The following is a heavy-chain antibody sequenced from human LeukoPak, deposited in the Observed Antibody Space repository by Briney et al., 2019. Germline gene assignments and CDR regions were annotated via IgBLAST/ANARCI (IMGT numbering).Heavy chain of an antibody. CDR2: ISGSGGST. CDR3: ARTYYYGSGSYIPYYYYGMDV. Sequence: GGSLRLSCAASGFTFSSYAMSWVRQAPGKGLEWVSAISGSGGSTYYADSVKGRFTISRDNSKNTLYLQMNSLRAEDTAVYYCARTYYYGSGSYIPYYYYGMDVWGQGTTVTVSS. J-gene: IGHJ6*02. V-gene: IGHV3-23*01. CDR1: GFTFSSYA. D-gene: IGHD3-10*01.